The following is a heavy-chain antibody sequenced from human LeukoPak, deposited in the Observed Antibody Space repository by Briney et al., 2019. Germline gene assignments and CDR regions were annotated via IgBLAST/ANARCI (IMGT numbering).Heavy chain of an antibody. CDR1: GGSITDYY. J-gene: IGHJ4*02. CDR3: AGGASLVLTVAGTGRFDY. D-gene: IGHD6-19*01. V-gene: IGHV4-59*01. CDR2: VSYSGST. Sequence: SETLSLTGTVSGGSITDYYWSWIRQPPGKGLEWIGLVSYSGSTNYSPSLKSRVTISVDSSKNQFSLKLSSVTAADTAVYYCAGGASLVLTVAGTGRFDYWGQGTLVTVSS.